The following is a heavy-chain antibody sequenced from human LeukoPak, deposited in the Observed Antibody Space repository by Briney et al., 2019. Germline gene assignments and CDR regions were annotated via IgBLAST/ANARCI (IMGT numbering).Heavy chain of an antibody. CDR1: GYTFTGYY. Sequence: GASVKVSCKASGYTFTGYYMHWVRQAPGQGLEWMGWINPNGGDTKYAQQFQGRVTMTRDTSISTAFMELTRLTSDDTAVYYCTRDLLGFATTPLSDWGQGTLVTVSS. CDR2: INPNGGDT. J-gene: IGHJ4*02. V-gene: IGHV1-2*02. CDR3: TRDLLGFATTPLSD. D-gene: IGHD4-17*01.